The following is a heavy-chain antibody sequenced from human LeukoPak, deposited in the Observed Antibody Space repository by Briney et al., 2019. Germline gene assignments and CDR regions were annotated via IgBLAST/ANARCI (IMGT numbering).Heavy chain of an antibody. CDR3: AKDHPNYSSGWFYDY. CDR1: GFTFSRYG. J-gene: IGHJ4*02. D-gene: IGHD6-19*01. CDR2: IRYDGSNK. V-gene: IGHV3-30*02. Sequence: GGSLRLSCAASGFTFSRYGMHWVRQAPGKGLEWVAFIRYDGSNKYYADSVKGRFTISRDNSKNTLYLQMNSLRAEDTAVYYCAKDHPNYSSGWFYDYWGQGTLVTVSS.